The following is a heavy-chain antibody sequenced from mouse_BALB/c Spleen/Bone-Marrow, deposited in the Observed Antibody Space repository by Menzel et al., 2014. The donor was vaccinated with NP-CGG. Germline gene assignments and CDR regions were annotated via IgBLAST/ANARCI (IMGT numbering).Heavy chain of an antibody. CDR1: GFTFTGYY. V-gene: IGHV7-3*02. CDR3: ARDRGLTYFDY. CDR2: IRNKAHGYTT. D-gene: IGHD2-4*01. J-gene: IGHJ2*01. Sequence: EVHLVESGGGLVQPGGSLRLSCTTSGFTFTGYYMSWVRQPPGKALEWLGFIRNKAHGYTTEYSASVKGRFTISRDNSQSILYLQMNTLRAEDSATYYCARDRGLTYFDYWGQGTTLTVSS.